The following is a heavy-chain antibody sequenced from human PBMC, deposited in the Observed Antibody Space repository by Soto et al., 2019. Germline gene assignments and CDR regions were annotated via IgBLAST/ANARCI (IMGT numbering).Heavy chain of an antibody. CDR2: ISYDGGER. D-gene: IGHD2-21*02. Sequence: QVQLVESGGGVVQSGGSLRLSCGGSGFIFSRYGMHWVRQAPGKGLEWVTGISYDGGERFYADSVKGRFTISRDNSKNRLDLQMSSLRPEDTAVYYCARDLPLDCRGDCNFDFWGQGTLVTVSS. CDR3: ARDLPLDCRGDCNFDF. CDR1: GFIFSRYG. V-gene: IGHV3-30*03. J-gene: IGHJ4*02.